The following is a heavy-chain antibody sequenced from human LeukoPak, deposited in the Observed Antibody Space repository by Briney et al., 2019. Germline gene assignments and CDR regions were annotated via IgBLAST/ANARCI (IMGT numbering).Heavy chain of an antibody. CDR3: ARDIMAVAGTEAPDASDI. V-gene: IGHV3-30*04. CDR2: TSYDGSQT. Sequence: GGSLRLSCEASGFIFTNYALHWVRQGPGKGLEWVAVTSYDGSQTYYADSVKGRFTISRDNSKNSLYLQMNSLRAEDTAVYYCARDIMAVAGTEAPDASDIWGQGTMVTVSS. J-gene: IGHJ3*02. CDR1: GFIFTNYA. D-gene: IGHD6-19*01.